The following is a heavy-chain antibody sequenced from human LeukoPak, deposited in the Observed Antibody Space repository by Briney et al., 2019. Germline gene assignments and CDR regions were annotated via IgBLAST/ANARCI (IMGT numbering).Heavy chain of an antibody. CDR2: ISGSGGST. V-gene: IGHV3-23*01. CDR3: AKDYDFWSGYSDY. Sequence: GGSLRLSCAASGFTFSSYAMSWVRQAPGKGLEWVSTISGSGGSTYYADSVKGRFTISRDNSKNTLYLQMNSLRAEDTAVYYCAKDYDFWSGYSDYWGQGTLVTVSS. J-gene: IGHJ4*02. CDR1: GFTFSSYA. D-gene: IGHD3-3*01.